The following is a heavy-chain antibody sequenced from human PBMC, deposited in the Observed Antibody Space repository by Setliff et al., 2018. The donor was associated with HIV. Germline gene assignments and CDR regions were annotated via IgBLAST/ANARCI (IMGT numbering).Heavy chain of an antibody. D-gene: IGHD3-22*01. Sequence: LSLTCADSGFTFSSYAMSWVRQAPGKGLEWVSAISGSGGSTYYADSVKGRFTISRDNSKNTLYLQMNSLRAEDTAVYYCATSMIVVVITPFDYWGQGTLVTVSS. CDR2: ISGSGGST. J-gene: IGHJ4*02. CDR1: GFTFSSYA. CDR3: ATSMIVVVITPFDY. V-gene: IGHV3-23*01.